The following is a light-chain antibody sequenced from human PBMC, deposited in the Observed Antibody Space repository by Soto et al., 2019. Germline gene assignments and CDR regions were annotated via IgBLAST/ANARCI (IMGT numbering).Light chain of an antibody. J-gene: IGLJ2*01. CDR1: SSDVGGYNY. V-gene: IGLV2-14*01. CDR3: SSFTSTNTVL. Sequence: QSALTQPASVSGSPGQSITISCTGTSSDVGGYNYVSWYQQHPGKAPKLMIYNVSHRPSGVSNRLSGSKSGNTASLTISGLQAEDEGHYYCSSFTSTNTVLFGGGTQLTVL. CDR2: NVS.